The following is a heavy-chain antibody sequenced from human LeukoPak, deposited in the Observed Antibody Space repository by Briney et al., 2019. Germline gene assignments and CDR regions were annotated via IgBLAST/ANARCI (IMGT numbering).Heavy chain of an antibody. V-gene: IGHV3-23*01. D-gene: IGHD1-1*01. J-gene: IGHJ4*02. CDR2: ISGSGDST. Sequence: GGSLRLSCAASGFTFSSYWMTWVRQAPGKGLEWVSTISGSGDSTYYADSVKGRFTISRDNSKNTLYLQMNSLRAEDTAVYYCAKSKQLAPWDYWGQGTLVTVSS. CDR1: GFTFSSYW. CDR3: AKSKQLAPWDY.